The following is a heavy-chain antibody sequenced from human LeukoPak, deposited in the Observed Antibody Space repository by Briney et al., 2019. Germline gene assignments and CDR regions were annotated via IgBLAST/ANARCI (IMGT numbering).Heavy chain of an antibody. Sequence: SGTLSLTCVVSGGSISSYNWWSWVRQPPGKGLEWIGEIYHSGSTNYNPSLKSRVTISLDKSKNQFSLKLSSVTAADTAVYYCARSSDYYDSSGYYYVSLDYWGQGTLVTVSS. CDR3: ARSSDYYDSSGYYYVSLDY. CDR1: GGSISSYNW. J-gene: IGHJ4*02. CDR2: IYHSGST. V-gene: IGHV4-4*02. D-gene: IGHD3-22*01.